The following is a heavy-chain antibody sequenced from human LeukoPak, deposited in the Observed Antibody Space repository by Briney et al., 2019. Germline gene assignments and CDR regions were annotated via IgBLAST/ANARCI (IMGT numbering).Heavy chain of an antibody. V-gene: IGHV4-34*01. Sequence: TTSETLSLTCAVYGGSFSSYYWSWIRQPPGKGLEWIGEINHSGSTNYNPSLKSRVTISVDTSKNQFSLKLSSVTAADTAVYYCARGTLYGSGSYDYWGQGTLVTVSS. CDR2: INHSGST. D-gene: IGHD3-10*01. J-gene: IGHJ4*02. CDR3: ARGTLYGSGSYDY. CDR1: GGSFSSYY.